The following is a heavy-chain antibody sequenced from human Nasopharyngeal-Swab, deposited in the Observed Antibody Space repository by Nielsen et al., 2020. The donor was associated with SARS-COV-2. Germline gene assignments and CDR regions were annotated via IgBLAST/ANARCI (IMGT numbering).Heavy chain of an antibody. J-gene: IGHJ4*02. V-gene: IGHV3-30*18. CDR2: ISYDGSNK. CDR1: GFTFSSYG. Sequence: GESLKISCAASGFTFSSYGMHWVRQAPGKGLEWVAVISYDGSNKYYADSVKGRFTISRDNSKNTLYLQINSLRAEDTAVYYCAKDTLYYDSSGYYPYYFDYWGQGTLVTVSS. D-gene: IGHD3-22*01. CDR3: AKDTLYYDSSGYYPYYFDY.